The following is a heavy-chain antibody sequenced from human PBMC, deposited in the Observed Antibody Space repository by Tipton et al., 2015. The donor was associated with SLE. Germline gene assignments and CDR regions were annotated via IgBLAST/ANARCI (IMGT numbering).Heavy chain of an antibody. D-gene: IGHD1-26*01. CDR2: INHSGST. Sequence: LRLSCAVYGGSFSDYYWSWIRQPPGKGLEWIGGINHSGSTNYNPSLKSRVTISVDVSKNQFSLTLRSVTAADTAMCYCARPPRGVGAFDIWGHGTMVTVSS. V-gene: IGHV4-34*01. CDR1: GGSFSDYY. J-gene: IGHJ3*02. CDR3: ARPPRGVGAFDI.